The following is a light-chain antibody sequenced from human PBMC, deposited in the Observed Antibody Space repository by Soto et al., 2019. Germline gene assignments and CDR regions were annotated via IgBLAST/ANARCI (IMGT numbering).Light chain of an antibody. J-gene: IGLJ2*01. CDR1: SSDVGGYKF. CDR3: SSFTNTTTLVL. Sequence: QSALTQPPSASGSPGQSVTISCTGTSSDVGGYKFVSWYQQHPGKAPKLIIYEVSQRPSGVPDRFSASKSGDTASLTVSGLRAEDEADYYCSSFTNTTTLVLFGGGTKLTVL. CDR2: EVS. V-gene: IGLV2-8*01.